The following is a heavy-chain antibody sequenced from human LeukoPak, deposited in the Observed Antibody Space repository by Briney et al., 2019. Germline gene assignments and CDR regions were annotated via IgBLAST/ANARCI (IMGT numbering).Heavy chain of an antibody. CDR1: GGSFSGYY. Sequence: SETLSLTCAVYGGSFSGYYWSWIRQPPGKGLEWIGEINHSGSTNYNPSLKSRVTISVDTSKNQFSLRLSSVTAADTAVYYCARGVAAAGTWPYYFDYWGQGTLVTVSS. CDR3: ARGVAAAGTWPYYFDY. D-gene: IGHD6-13*01. V-gene: IGHV4-34*01. J-gene: IGHJ4*02. CDR2: INHSGST.